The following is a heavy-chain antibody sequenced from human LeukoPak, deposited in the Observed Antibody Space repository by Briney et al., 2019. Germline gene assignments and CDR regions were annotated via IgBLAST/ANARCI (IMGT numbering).Heavy chain of an antibody. CDR1: AYSISSGYY. CDR3: ARTAARYRFDY. CDR2: LSHSGST. V-gene: IGHV4-38-2*02. Sequence: SETLSLTCTVSAYSISSGYYWGWIRQPPGKGLEWIGSLSHSGSTYYNPSLKSRVTISVDTSKNQFSLRLRSVTAADTAVYYCARTAARYRFDYWGRGTLVTVSS. D-gene: IGHD6-6*01. J-gene: IGHJ4*02.